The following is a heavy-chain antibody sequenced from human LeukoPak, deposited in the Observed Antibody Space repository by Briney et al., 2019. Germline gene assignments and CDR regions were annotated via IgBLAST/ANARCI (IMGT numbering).Heavy chain of an antibody. Sequence: GGSLRLSCAASGFTFSSYWMSWVRQAPGKGLEWVANIKQDGSEKYYVDSVKGRFTISGDNAKNSLYLQMNSLRAEDTAVYYCARAVRYFDWLYFDYWGQGTLVTVSS. CDR3: ARAVRYFDWLYFDY. CDR2: IKQDGSEK. J-gene: IGHJ4*02. CDR1: GFTFSSYW. V-gene: IGHV3-7*03. D-gene: IGHD3-9*01.